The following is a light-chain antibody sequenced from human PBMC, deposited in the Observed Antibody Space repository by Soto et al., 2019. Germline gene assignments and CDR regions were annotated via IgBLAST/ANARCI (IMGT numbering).Light chain of an antibody. CDR3: AAWDDSLNGHVV. V-gene: IGLV1-44*01. CDR1: SSNIGSNT. Sequence: QAVVTQPPSASGTPGQRVTISCSGSSSNIGSNTVNWYQHLPGTAPKLLMYTNNQRPSGVPDRFSGSKSGTSASLAISGLQSEDEADYYCAAWDDSLNGHVVFGGGTKLTVL. J-gene: IGLJ2*01. CDR2: TNN.